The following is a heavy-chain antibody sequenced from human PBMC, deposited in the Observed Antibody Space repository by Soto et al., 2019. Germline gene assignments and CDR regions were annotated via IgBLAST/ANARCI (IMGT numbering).Heavy chain of an antibody. J-gene: IGHJ6*02. Sequence: QVQLQESGPGLVKPSQTLSLTCTVSGVSISSGGYYWTWIRQHPGKGLEWIGYIYSSESTYYNSSHKQRVTISVDTSKNQFSLNLSSVTAADTAVYHCARVNYYDGMDVWGQGTTVTVSS. CDR2: IYSSEST. CDR3: ARVNYYDGMDV. D-gene: IGHD2-21*01. V-gene: IGHV4-31*03. CDR1: GVSISSGGYY.